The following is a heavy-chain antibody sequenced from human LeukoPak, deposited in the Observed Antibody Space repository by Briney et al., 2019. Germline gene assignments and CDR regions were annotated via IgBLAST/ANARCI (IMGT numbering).Heavy chain of an antibody. CDR3: VRRKHYYGSGSYYKYWYFDL. V-gene: IGHV4-59*12. CDR1: GGSISSYY. J-gene: IGHJ2*01. D-gene: IGHD3-10*01. Sequence: ASETLSLTCTVSGGSISSYYWSWLRQPPGKGLEWIGYIYCSGSTNYNPSLKRRVTISVNTSKKQFSLKLSSVTAADTAVYYCVRRKHYYGSGSYYKYWYFDLWGRGTLVTVSS. CDR2: IYCSGST.